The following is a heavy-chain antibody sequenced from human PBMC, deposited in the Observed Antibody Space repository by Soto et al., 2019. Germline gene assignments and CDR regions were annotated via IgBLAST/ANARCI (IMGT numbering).Heavy chain of an antibody. CDR3: ARGPYGSGSPSAPYYFDY. CDR2: LGTAGDT. CDR1: GFTFSSYD. V-gene: IGHV3-13*01. J-gene: IGHJ4*02. Sequence: EVQLVESGGGLVQPGGSLRLSCAASGFTFSSYDMHWVRQATGKGLEWVSALGTAGDTYYPGSVKGRFTISRENAKNTLYLQMNSLRAGDTAVYYCARGPYGSGSPSAPYYFDYWGQGTLVTGSS. D-gene: IGHD3-10*01.